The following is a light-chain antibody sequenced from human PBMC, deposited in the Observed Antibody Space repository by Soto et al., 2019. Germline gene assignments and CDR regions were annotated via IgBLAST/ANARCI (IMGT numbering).Light chain of an antibody. CDR2: KVS. CDR3: QQYNTYLWT. Sequence: EVVMTQSPLSLPATLGQPASISCRSSQSLVYSDGDTYLNWFQQRPGQSPRRLIYKVSIRDSGVPSRFSGSGSGTEFTLTISSLQPDDFATYYCQQYNTYLWTFGQGTKVDIK. J-gene: IGKJ1*01. V-gene: IGKV2-30*01. CDR1: QSLVYSDGDTY.